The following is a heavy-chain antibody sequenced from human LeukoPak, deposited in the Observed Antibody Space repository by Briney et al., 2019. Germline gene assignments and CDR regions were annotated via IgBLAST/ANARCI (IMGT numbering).Heavy chain of an antibody. CDR2: ISAYNGNT. J-gene: IGHJ5*02. Sequence: ASVKVSCKASGYTFTSYGISWVRQAPGQGLEWMGCISAYNGNTNYAQKLQGRVTMTTDTSTSTAYMELRSLRSDDTAVYYCARDPVPGIAVSWFDPWGQGTLVTVSS. CDR3: ARDPVPGIAVSWFDP. D-gene: IGHD6-19*01. CDR1: GYTFTSYG. V-gene: IGHV1-18*01.